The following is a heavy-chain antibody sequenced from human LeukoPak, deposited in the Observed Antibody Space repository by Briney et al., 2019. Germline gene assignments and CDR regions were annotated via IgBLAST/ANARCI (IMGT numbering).Heavy chain of an antibody. D-gene: IGHD6-13*01. CDR3: ARGRIAAAGAIDY. CDR2: INPRNGGS. CDR1: GYTFTGFY. Sequence: GSVKVPCKASGYTFTGFYIHWVRQAPGQGLEWMAWINPRNGGSHSAQKFQGRVTLTRDTSISTAYMEMRKLTSDDTAFYYCARGRIAAAGAIDYWGQGARVTVSS. V-gene: IGHV1-2*02. J-gene: IGHJ4*02.